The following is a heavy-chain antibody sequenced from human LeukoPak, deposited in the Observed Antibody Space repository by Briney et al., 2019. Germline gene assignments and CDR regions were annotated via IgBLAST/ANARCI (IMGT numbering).Heavy chain of an antibody. CDR3: ARDQAYSGSYYFDY. CDR2: ISYDAESN. J-gene: IGHJ4*02. CDR1: GFTFSSYG. V-gene: IGHV3-30*03. Sequence: GGSLRLSCVTSGFTFSSYGMHWVRQVPGKGLEWVAVISYDAESNYHVDSVKGRFTISRDNSKNTLYLQMNSLRAEDTAVYYCARDQAYSGSYYFDYWGQGTLVTVSS. D-gene: IGHD1-26*01.